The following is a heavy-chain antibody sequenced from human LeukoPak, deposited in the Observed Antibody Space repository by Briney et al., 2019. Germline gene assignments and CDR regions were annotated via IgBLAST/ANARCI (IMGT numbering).Heavy chain of an antibody. CDR2: IYPGDSDT. J-gene: IGHJ4*02. Sequence: HGESLKISCKGSGYSFTSYWIGWVRQMPGKGLEWMRIIYPGDSDTRYSPSFQGQVTISADKSISTAYLQWSSLKASDTAMYYCARQKGYPRTKRPYFDYWGQGTLVTVSS. V-gene: IGHV5-51*01. D-gene: IGHD1-1*01. CDR1: GYSFTSYW. CDR3: ARQKGYPRTKRPYFDY.